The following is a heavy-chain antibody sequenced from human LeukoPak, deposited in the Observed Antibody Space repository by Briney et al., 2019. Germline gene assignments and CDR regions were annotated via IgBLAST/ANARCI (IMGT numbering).Heavy chain of an antibody. CDR3: ARGENNYGYYYFDS. Sequence: PGGSLRLSCAASGFTFSSYSMNWVRQAPGKGLEWVSSISSSSSYIYYADSVKGRLTISRDNAKNSLYLQMNSLRAEDTAVCYCARGENNYGYYYFDSWGQGTLVTVSS. V-gene: IGHV3-21*01. D-gene: IGHD5-18*01. CDR2: ISSSSSYI. J-gene: IGHJ4*02. CDR1: GFTFSSYS.